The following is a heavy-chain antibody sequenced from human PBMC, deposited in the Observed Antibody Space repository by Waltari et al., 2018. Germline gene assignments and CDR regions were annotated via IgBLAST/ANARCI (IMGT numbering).Heavy chain of an antibody. V-gene: IGHV4-38-2*02. CDR2: IYHSGST. J-gene: IGHJ6*03. CDR1: GYSISSGYS. Sequence: HVQLQESGPGLVKPSETLSLTCTVSGYSISSGYSWGWIRQPPGKGLEWIGSIYHSGSTNYNPSLKSRVTLSVDTSKNLFSLKLNSVTAADTAVYYCVTSTGTVTSGFYYYYMDVWAKGTTVTVSS. CDR3: VTSTGTVTSGFYYYYMDV. D-gene: IGHD4-17*01.